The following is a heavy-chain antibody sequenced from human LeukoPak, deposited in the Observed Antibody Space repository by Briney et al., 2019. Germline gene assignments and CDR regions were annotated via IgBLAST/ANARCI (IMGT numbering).Heavy chain of an antibody. D-gene: IGHD3-22*01. CDR3: ARHSGFYDSSD. V-gene: IGHV4-39*01. Sequence: SETLSLTCTVSGASISSSGYYWGWIRQPPGKGLEWIASTSYGGKTYSTPSLKSRVTMSVDTSKNQFSLRVTSVTAPDTAVYYCARHSGFYDSSDWGQGTLVTVSS. CDR2: TSYGGKT. J-gene: IGHJ4*02. CDR1: GASISSSGYY.